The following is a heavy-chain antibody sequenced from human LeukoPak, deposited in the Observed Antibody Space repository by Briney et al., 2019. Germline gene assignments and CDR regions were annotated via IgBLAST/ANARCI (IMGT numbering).Heavy chain of an antibody. CDR1: GGTFSSYG. CDR2: ISAYNGNT. Sequence: GASVKVSCKASGGTFSSYGISWVRQAPGQGLEWMGWISAYNGNTNYAQKLQGRVTMTTDTSTSTAYMELRSLRSDDTAVYYCARDFLTMVRGVIPFDYWGQGTLVTVSS. V-gene: IGHV1-18*01. J-gene: IGHJ4*02. CDR3: ARDFLTMVRGVIPFDY. D-gene: IGHD3-10*01.